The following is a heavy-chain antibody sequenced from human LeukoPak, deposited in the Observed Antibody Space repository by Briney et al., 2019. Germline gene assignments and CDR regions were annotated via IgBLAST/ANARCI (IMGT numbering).Heavy chain of an antibody. CDR3: ARDNEQWLVLDYYGMDV. V-gene: IGHV3-23*01. CDR1: GFTFSSYA. D-gene: IGHD6-19*01. J-gene: IGHJ6*02. CDR2: ISGSGGSI. Sequence: AGGSLRLSCAASGFTFSSYAMSWVRQAPGKGLEWVSAISGSGGSIYYADSVKGRFTISGDNAKNSLYLQMNSLRAEDTAVYYCARDNEQWLVLDYYGMDVWGQGTTVTVSS.